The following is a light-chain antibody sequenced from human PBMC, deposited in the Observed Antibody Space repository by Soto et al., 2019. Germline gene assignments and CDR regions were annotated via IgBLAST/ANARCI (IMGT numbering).Light chain of an antibody. J-gene: IGLJ3*02. CDR3: ATWDSSLSAGV. Sequence: QSVLTQPPSLSAAPGQKVSISCSGSSSNIGENYVSWYQQFPGTAPKLLIYDNDKRPSGIPDRFSGSKSGTSATLGITGLQTGDEADYYCATWDSSLSAGVFGGGTKLTVL. CDR1: SSNIGENY. V-gene: IGLV1-51*01. CDR2: DND.